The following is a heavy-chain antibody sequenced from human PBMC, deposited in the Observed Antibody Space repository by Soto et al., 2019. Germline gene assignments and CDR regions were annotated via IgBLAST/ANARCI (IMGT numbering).Heavy chain of an antibody. V-gene: IGHV1-2*04. CDR2: INPNNGDT. D-gene: IGHD4-17*01. CDR1: GYTFAGYY. CDR3: ARHPATTVTTSPLFDY. J-gene: IGHJ4*02. Sequence: SCKASGYTFAGYYMHWVRQAPEQGLEWMGWINPNNGDTTYAQKFQDWVTMTSDTSISTAYMEVSSLKSDDTAVYYCARHPATTVTTSPLFDYWGQGTLVTVSS.